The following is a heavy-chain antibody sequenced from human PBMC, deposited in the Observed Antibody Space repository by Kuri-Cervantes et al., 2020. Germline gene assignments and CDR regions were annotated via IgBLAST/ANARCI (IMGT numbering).Heavy chain of an antibody. J-gene: IGHJ4*02. CDR3: ARVSPDFWSYYFDY. D-gene: IGHD3-3*01. V-gene: IGHV1-18*01. CDR2: ISVYNGDT. CDR1: GYTFTSYV. Sequence: ASVKVSCKASGYTFTSYVITWVRQAPGQGLEWMGWISVYNGDTNYAQKLQGRVTMTTDTSTSTAYMELSSLRSEDTAVYYCARVSPDFWSYYFDYWGQGTLVTVSS.